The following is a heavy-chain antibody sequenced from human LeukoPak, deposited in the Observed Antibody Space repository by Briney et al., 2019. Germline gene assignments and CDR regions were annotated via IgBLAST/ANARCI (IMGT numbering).Heavy chain of an antibody. D-gene: IGHD1-26*01. J-gene: IGHJ3*02. Sequence: PGGSLRLSCAASGFSVRNNYMSWVRQAPGKGLEWVSSISSSSSYIYYADSVKGRFTFSRDNAKNSLYLQMNSLRAEDTAVYYCARALPSPLYSGSYADAFDIWGQGTMVTVSS. V-gene: IGHV3-21*01. CDR3: ARALPSPLYSGSYADAFDI. CDR1: GFSVRNNY. CDR2: ISSSSSYI.